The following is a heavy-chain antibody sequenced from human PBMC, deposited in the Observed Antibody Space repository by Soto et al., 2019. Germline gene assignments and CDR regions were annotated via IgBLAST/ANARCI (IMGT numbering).Heavy chain of an antibody. V-gene: IGHV3-33*01. D-gene: IGHD4-17*01. CDR1: GFTFSSYG. Sequence: PGGSLRLSCAASGFTFSSYGMHWVRQAPGKGLEWVAVIWYDGSNKYYADSVKGRFTISRDNSKNTLYLQMNSLRAEDTAVYYCAREFNTVTTTHDAFDIWGQGTMVTVSS. CDR3: AREFNTVTTTHDAFDI. CDR2: IWYDGSNK. J-gene: IGHJ3*02.